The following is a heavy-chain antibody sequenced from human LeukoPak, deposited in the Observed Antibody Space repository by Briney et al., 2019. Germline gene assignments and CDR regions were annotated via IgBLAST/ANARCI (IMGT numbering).Heavy chain of an antibody. CDR3: ARVVRGYSYGSTPYYFDY. Sequence: SETLSLTCSVSGGSISGRRYYWGWIRQPPGRGLEWIGSVHYDGATNYNPSLKSRVTMSVDTSKNQFSLKLSSVTAADTAVYYCARVVRGYSYGSTPYYFDYWGQGTLVTVSS. J-gene: IGHJ4*02. CDR1: GGSISGRRYY. D-gene: IGHD5-18*01. V-gene: IGHV4-39*07. CDR2: VHYDGAT.